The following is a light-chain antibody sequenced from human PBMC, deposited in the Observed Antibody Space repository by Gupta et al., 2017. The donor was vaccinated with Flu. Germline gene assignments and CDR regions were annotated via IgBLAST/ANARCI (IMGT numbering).Light chain of an antibody. CDR3: QEYSSYYTWT. J-gene: IGKJ1*01. CDR2: TAT. Sequence: STLSASGGDRVTISCPASKIISNWVAWYKNAPGKAPKLIIATATRLESGLPSRCSGSASGTEFPLTISRQHADDFGTYCCQEYSSYYTWTFGEGTTVEIK. CDR1: KIISNW. V-gene: IGKV1-5*03.